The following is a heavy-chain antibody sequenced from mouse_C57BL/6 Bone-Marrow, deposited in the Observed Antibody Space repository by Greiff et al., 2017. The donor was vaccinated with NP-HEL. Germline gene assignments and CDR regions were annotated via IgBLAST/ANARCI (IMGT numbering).Heavy chain of an antibody. V-gene: IGHV1-61*01. CDR1: GYTFTSYW. J-gene: IGHJ2*01. CDR2: IYPSDSET. Sequence: VKLQQPGAELVRPGSSVKLSCKASGYTFTSYWMDWVKQRPGQGLEWIGNIYPSDSETHYNQKFKDKATLTVDKSSSTAYMQLSSLTSEDSAVYYCARSGNSNYVGDYWGQGTTLTVSS. D-gene: IGHD2-5*01. CDR3: ARSGNSNYVGDY.